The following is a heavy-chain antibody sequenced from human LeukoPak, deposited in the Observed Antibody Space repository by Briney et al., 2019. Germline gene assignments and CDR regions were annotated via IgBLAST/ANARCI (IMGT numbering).Heavy chain of an antibody. CDR2: IWSDGSEK. J-gene: IGHJ5*02. Sequence: GGSLRPSCAASGFTFSGYAMHWVRQAPGKGLEWVAAIWSDGSEKWYGDSGKGRFTISRDNSKNTAYLQMNSLRAEDTALYYCAKDVGGGSGPDPWGQGTLVTVSS. V-gene: IGHV3-30*02. CDR1: GFTFSGYA. CDR3: AKDVGGGSGPDP. D-gene: IGHD2-15*01.